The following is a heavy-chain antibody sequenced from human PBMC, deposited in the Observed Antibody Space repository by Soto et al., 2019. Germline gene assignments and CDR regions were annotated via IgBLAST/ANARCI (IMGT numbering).Heavy chain of an antibody. CDR3: ARIPSYCGGDCYLNWFDP. CDR2: IFSNDEK. J-gene: IGHJ5*02. Sequence: QVTLKQSGPVLVKPTETLTLTCTVSGFSLSNARMGVSWIRQPPGKALEWLAHIFSNDEKSYSTSLKSRLTIYKDTSKSQVVITKTNMDPVDTATYYCARIPSYCGGDCYLNWFDPWCQGTLVIVSP. D-gene: IGHD2-21*02. V-gene: IGHV2-26*01. CDR1: GFSLSNARMG.